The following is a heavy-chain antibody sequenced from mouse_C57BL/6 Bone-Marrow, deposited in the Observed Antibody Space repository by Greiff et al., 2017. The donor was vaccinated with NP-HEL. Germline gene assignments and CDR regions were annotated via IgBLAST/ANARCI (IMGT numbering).Heavy chain of an antibody. Sequence: VKLQESGAELVRPGASVTLSCKASGYTFTDYEMHWVKQTPVHGLEWIGAIDPETGGTAYNQKFKGKAILTADKSSSTAYMELRSLTSEDSAVYYCTREDYYVSSPYWYFDVWGTGTTVTVSS. CDR1: GYTFTDYE. D-gene: IGHD1-1*01. CDR3: TREDYYVSSPYWYFDV. J-gene: IGHJ1*03. CDR2: IDPETGGT. V-gene: IGHV1-15*01.